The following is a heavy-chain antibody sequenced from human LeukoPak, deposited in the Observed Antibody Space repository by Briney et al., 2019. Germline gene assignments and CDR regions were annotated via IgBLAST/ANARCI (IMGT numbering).Heavy chain of an antibody. CDR2: ISHDGVDK. J-gene: IGHJ4*02. CDR3: AKGGYCSATRCYVGKGMDD. Sequence: PGGSLRLSCAASGFTFDTYGMYWVRQAPGKGLEWVAVISHDGVDKYYADSVKGRFTISRDNSKNTVSLQVNSLRAEDTAAYYCAKGGYCSATRCYVGKGMDDWGQGTLVTVSS. D-gene: IGHD2-2*01. V-gene: IGHV3-30*18. CDR1: GFTFDTYG.